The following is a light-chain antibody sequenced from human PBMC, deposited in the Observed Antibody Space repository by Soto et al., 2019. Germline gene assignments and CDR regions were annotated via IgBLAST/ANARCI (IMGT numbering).Light chain of an antibody. J-gene: IGKJ4*01. CDR2: DAS. Sequence: EIVLTQSPATLPLSPGERATLSCRASQSVSSYLAWYQQKPGQAPRLLIYDASNRATGIPARFSGSGSGTDFTVTISSLEPEEFAVYYCQQRRNWPLTFGGGTKVEIK. V-gene: IGKV3-11*01. CDR3: QQRRNWPLT. CDR1: QSVSSY.